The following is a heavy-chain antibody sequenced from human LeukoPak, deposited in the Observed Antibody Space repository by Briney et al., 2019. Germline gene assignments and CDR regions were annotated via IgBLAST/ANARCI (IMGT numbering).Heavy chain of an antibody. CDR2: INPSDGST. CDR3: ARGRGTRGHFDY. D-gene: IGHD3-10*01. CDR1: GYTFTSYY. V-gene: IGHV1-46*01. J-gene: IGHJ4*02. Sequence: ASVKVSCKASGYTFTSYYMHWVRQAPGQGLEWMGKINPSDGSTSYAQNFQGRVTMTRDTSTSTVYMELSSLRSEDTAVYYCARGRGTRGHFDYWGQGTLVTVSS.